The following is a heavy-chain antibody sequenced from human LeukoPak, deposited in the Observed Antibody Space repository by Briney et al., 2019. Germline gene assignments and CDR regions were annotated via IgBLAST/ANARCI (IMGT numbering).Heavy chain of an antibody. CDR2: IIPIFGTA. CDR3: ARDVSVATASGYYYYYMDV. Sequence: SVKISCKASGGTFSSYAFSWVRQAPGQGLEWLLGIIPIFGTANYSQKFQCRVTNTADKSTSTAYMELSSLRSEETAVDYCARDVSVATASGYYYYYMDVWGKGTTVTISS. J-gene: IGHJ6*03. D-gene: IGHD2-8*01. CDR1: GGTFSSYA. V-gene: IGHV1-69*06.